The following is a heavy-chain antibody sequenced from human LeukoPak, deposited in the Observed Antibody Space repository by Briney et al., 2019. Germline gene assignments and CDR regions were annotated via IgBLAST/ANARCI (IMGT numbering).Heavy chain of an antibody. CDR1: GGSISNYY. V-gene: IGHV4-4*07. CDR3: ARSRGTTLVTRFDY. CDR2: INTSGST. D-gene: IGHD5-18*01. J-gene: IGHJ4*02. Sequence: SETLSLTCTVSGGSISNYYWSWIRQPAGKGLEWIGRINTSGSTDYNLSLKSRVTMSVDTSRNQFSLKLSSLTAADTAVYYCARSRGTTLVTRFDYWGQGTLVTVSS.